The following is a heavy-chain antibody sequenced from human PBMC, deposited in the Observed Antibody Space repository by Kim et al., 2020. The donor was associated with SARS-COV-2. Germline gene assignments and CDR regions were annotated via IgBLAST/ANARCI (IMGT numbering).Heavy chain of an antibody. D-gene: IGHD3-10*01. CDR2: ISGYNGYT. J-gene: IGHJ6*02. V-gene: IGHV1-18*01. CDR3: ARASVVRGVVGLISPYYYYVMDV. Sequence: ASVKVSCKASGYTFTNYGISWVRQAPGQGLEWMGWISGYNGYTNYAQELQGRVTMTTDTSTTTAYMELGRLKSDDTAVYYWARASVVRGVVGLISPYYYYVMDVWGQGTTVTVSS. CDR1: GYTFTNYG.